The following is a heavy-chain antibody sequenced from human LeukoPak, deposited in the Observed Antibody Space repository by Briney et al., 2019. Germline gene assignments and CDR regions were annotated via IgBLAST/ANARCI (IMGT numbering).Heavy chain of an antibody. CDR2: INHSGTT. J-gene: IGHJ5*02. CDR1: GYSITSGYY. Sequence: SETLSLTCTVSGYSITSGYYWAWIRQPPGKGLEWIGSINHSGTTYYNPSLKSRVTISVDTSKNQFSLKLSSVTAADTAVYYCARDVDTAIFNWFDPWGQGTLVTVSS. CDR3: ARDVDTAIFNWFDP. D-gene: IGHD5-18*01. V-gene: IGHV4-38-2*02.